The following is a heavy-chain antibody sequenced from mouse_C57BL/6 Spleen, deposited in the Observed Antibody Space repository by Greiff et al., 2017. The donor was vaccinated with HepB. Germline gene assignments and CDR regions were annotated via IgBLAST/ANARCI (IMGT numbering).Heavy chain of an antibody. J-gene: IGHJ2*01. CDR1: GYSFTGYY. CDR3: ARSDYYGSSYVGFDY. D-gene: IGHD1-1*01. V-gene: IGHV1-42*01. Sequence: VQLQQSGPELVKPGASVKISCKASGYSFTGYYMNWVKQSPEKSLEWIGEINPSTGGTTYNQKFKAKATLTVDKSSSTAYMQLKSLTSEDSAVYYCARSDYYGSSYVGFDYWGQGTTLTVSS. CDR2: INPSTGGT.